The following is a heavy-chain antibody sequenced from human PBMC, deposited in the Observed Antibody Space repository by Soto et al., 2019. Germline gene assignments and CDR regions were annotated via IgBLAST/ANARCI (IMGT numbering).Heavy chain of an antibody. J-gene: IGHJ4*02. V-gene: IGHV1-18*01. CDR3: ARDLPPVDY. CDR2: ISAYNGNT. Sequence: QIQLVQSGAEVKKPGASVKVSYTASGYTFSNNHITWVRQAPGQGLEWMGWISAYNGNTNYAQNLQGRVTMTTDPSTSTAYMELRSLRSDDTAVYYCARDLPPVDYWGQGTLVTVSS. CDR1: GYTFSNNH.